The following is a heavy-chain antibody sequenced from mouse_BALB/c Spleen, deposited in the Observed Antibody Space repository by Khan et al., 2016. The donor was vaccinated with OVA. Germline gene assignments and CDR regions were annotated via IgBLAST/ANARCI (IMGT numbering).Heavy chain of an antibody. J-gene: IGHJ4*01. Sequence: QVQLQQSGAELARPGASVKMSCKASGYTFTSHTMHWIKQRPGQGLEWIGYINLRSGYNQKLNDKATLTADISSSTAYMQLSSLTSEDSAVYYCARRTAEYALDYWGQGTSVTVSS. V-gene: IGHV1-4*01. CDR2: INLRSG. D-gene: IGHD1-2*01. CDR1: GYTFTSHT. CDR3: ARRTAEYALDY.